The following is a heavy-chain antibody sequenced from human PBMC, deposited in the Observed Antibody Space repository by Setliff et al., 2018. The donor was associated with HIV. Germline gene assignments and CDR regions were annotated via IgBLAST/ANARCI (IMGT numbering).Heavy chain of an antibody. CDR1: GGSISSSSYY. V-gene: IGHV4-39*07. Sequence: ETLSLTCTVSGGSISSSSYYWGWIRQPPGKGLEWIGSIYYSGSTYYNPSLKGRLTISLDASRNQFSLELISVTAADTAVYYCAGGPGTTSIDYWAQGTLVTVSS. J-gene: IGHJ4*02. CDR2: IYYSGST. CDR3: AGGPGTTSIDY. D-gene: IGHD1-26*01.